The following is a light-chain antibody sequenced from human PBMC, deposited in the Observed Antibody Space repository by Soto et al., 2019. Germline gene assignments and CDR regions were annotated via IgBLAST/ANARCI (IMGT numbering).Light chain of an antibody. Sequence: DIQMTQSPSTLSASVGDRGTITCRASQSILSWLAWYQHKPGKAPKLLIYDASSLESGVPSRFSGSRSGTEFTLTISSLQPDDFATYFCQQFNSYPITFGQGTRLEIK. V-gene: IGKV1-5*01. J-gene: IGKJ5*01. CDR2: DAS. CDR3: QQFNSYPIT. CDR1: QSILSW.